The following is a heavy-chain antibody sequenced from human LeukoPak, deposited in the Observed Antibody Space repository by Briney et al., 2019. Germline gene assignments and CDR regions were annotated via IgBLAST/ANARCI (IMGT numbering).Heavy chain of an antibody. CDR1: GYSFTSYW. Sequence: GESLKISCKGSGYSFTSYWIGWVRQMPGKGLEWMGIIYPGDSDTRYSPSFQGQVTISADKSISTAYLQWSSLKASDTAMYYCASNTYCGGDCYPYDAFDIWGQGTMVTVSS. V-gene: IGHV5-51*01. J-gene: IGHJ3*02. CDR2: IYPGDSDT. D-gene: IGHD2-21*02. CDR3: ASNTYCGGDCYPYDAFDI.